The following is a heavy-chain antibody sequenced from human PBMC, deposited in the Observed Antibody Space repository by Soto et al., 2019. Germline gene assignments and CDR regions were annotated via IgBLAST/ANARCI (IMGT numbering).Heavy chain of an antibody. J-gene: IGHJ6*02. CDR1: GYTFSSYA. CDR2: INAGNGNT. D-gene: IGHD2-21*02. V-gene: IGHV1-3*01. Sequence: QVQLVQSGAEVKKPGASVKVSCKASGYTFSSYAMHWVRQAPGQRLEWMGWINAGNGNTKYSQKFQGRVTITRDTSATTADMELRSLRSEDTAVYYCASEYWGGDCYSAARYGMDVWGQGTTVTVSS. CDR3: ASEYWGGDCYSAARYGMDV.